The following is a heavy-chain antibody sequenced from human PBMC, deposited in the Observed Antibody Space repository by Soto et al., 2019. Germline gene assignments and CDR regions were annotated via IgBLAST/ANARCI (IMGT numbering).Heavy chain of an antibody. CDR1: GFSFGSSW. Sequence: GGSLSLSCAASGFSFGSSWMTWVRQAPGKRLEWVANIKKDGSKINYLDSVRGRFTVSRDNAKNSLYLEMNSLRAEDTALYYCARDVSPGSSSLYLDAFDIWGQGTMVTVSS. V-gene: IGHV3-7*05. J-gene: IGHJ3*02. CDR3: ARDVSPGSSSLYLDAFDI. CDR2: IKKDGSKI. D-gene: IGHD6-13*01.